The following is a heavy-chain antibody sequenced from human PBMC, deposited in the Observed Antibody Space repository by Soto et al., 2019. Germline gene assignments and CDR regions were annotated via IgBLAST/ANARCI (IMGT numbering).Heavy chain of an antibody. Sequence: PGGSLRLSCAASGFTFSSYAMSWFRQAPGKGMEWVAAISGSGGSTYYADSVKGRFTISRDNSKNTLYLQMNSLRAEDAAVYYCAKDLVGSNADYFDYWGQGTLVTVSS. V-gene: IGHV3-23*01. J-gene: IGHJ4*02. CDR3: AKDLVGSNADYFDY. CDR2: ISGSGGST. CDR1: GFTFSSYA. D-gene: IGHD2-15*01.